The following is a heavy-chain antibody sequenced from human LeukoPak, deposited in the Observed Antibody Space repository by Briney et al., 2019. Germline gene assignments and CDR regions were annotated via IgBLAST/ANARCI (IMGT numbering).Heavy chain of an antibody. CDR1: GFTFDTYW. CDR2: IRGSGDRT. D-gene: IGHD1-26*01. CDR3: AKDSKIVGATFRSYHYMDV. V-gene: IGHV3-23*01. J-gene: IGHJ6*03. Sequence: GGSLRLSCAASGFTFDTYWMSWVRQAPGKGLEWVSAIRGSGDRTHYADSVKGRFTISRDNSKNTLYLQMNSLRAEDTAVYYCAKDSKIVGATFRSYHYMDVWGKGTAVTVSS.